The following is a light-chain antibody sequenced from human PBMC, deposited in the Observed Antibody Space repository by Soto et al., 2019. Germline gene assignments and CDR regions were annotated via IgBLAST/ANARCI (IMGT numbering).Light chain of an antibody. V-gene: IGKV3-15*01. CDR1: QTINNN. CDR3: QQRQYWPPIT. CDR2: GAS. J-gene: IGKJ5*01. Sequence: VMTQAPATLSVSPGERATLSCRASQTINNNVAWYQLKDGQVPRLLIYGASTRAADVPARFSGGGPGTDFTLTISSLEPEDFAIYYCQQRQYWPPITFGQGTRLEIK.